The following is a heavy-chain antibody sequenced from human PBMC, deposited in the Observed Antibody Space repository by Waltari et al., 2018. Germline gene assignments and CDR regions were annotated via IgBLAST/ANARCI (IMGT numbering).Heavy chain of an antibody. CDR3: ARADTSTSYFYYDMDV. CDR1: GGSTTTYY. J-gene: IGHJ6*03. CDR2: IYYSGSS. D-gene: IGHD1-26*01. Sequence: QVQLQESGPGLVKPSETLSLTCPVSGGSTTTYYWGWVRQSPGKRLRRIGDIYYSGSSVYNPALRSRVAISLDTPNNRFSLRLRSVTVAAAAMYDCARADTSTSYFYYDMDVWGKGTTVTVSS. V-gene: IGHV4-59*13.